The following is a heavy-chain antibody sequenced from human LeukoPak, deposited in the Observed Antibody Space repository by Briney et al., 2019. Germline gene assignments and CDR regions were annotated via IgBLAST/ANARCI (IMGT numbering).Heavy chain of an antibody. J-gene: IGHJ4*02. CDR3: ARVKVPFGRLGELLYH. D-gene: IGHD3-10*01. CDR1: GFTFSSYA. V-gene: IGHV3-30-3*01. CDR2: ISYDGSNK. Sequence: PGGSLRLSCAASGFTFSSYAMHWVRQAPGKGLEWVAGISYDGSNKYYADSVKGRFTISRDNSKNTLYLQMNSLRAEDTAVYYCARVKVPFGRLGELLYHWGQGTLVTVSS.